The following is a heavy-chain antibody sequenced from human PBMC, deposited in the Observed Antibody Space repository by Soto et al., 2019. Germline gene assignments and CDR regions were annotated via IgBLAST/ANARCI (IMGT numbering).Heavy chain of an antibody. CDR3: AKTNDDFWSGPPYYYGMDV. D-gene: IGHD3-3*01. CDR1: GFTFDDYT. Sequence: GGSLRLSCAASGFTFDDYTMHWVRQAPGKGLEWVSLISWDGGSTYYADSVKGRFTISRDNSKNSLYLQMNSLRTEDTALYYCAKTNDDFWSGPPYYYGMDVWGQGTTVTVSS. CDR2: ISWDGGST. J-gene: IGHJ6*02. V-gene: IGHV3-43*01.